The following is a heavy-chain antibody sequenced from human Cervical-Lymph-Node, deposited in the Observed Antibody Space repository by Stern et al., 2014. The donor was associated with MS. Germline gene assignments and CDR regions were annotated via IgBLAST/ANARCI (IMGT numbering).Heavy chain of an antibody. CDR2: IRSKANSYAT. V-gene: IGHV3-73*01. CDR1: GFTFSGSA. CDR3: CTSTTVTTNY. Sequence: EVQLVESGGGLVQPGGSLKLSCAASGFTFSGSAMHWVRQASGKGREWVGRIRSKANSYATAYAASVKGRFNMSRDDSKNTAYLQMNSLKTEDTAVYYCCTSTTVTTNYWGQGTLVTVSS. D-gene: IGHD4-17*01. J-gene: IGHJ4*02.